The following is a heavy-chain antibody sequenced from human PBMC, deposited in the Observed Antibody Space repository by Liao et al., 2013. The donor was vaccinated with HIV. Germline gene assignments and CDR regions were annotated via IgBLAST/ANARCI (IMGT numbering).Heavy chain of an antibody. Sequence: QVQLQQWGAGLLKPSETLSLTCAVYGGSFSGYYWSWIRQPPGKGLEWIGEINHSGSTNYNPSLKSRVTISVDTSKNQFSLKLSSVTAADTAVYYCARGSTENRRWNGGQGFSYYGSGSWLDFWGQGTLVTVSS. CDR1: GGSFSGYY. D-gene: IGHD3-10*01. CDR3: ARGSTENRRWNGGQGFSYYGSGSWLDF. CDR2: INHSGST. J-gene: IGHJ4*02. V-gene: IGHV4-34*01.